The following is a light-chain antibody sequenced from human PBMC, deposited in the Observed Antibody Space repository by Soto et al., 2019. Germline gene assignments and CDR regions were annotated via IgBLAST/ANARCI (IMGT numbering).Light chain of an antibody. CDR2: NDN. CDR1: TSNIGSNL. V-gene: IGLV1-47*02. J-gene: IGLJ2*01. CDR3: AVWDDSLSGVL. Sequence: QAVVAQPPSASGTPGQRVTISCSGSTSNIGSNLASWYQQLPGSAPKLLIYNDNERPSGVPDRFSGSKSGTSASLGISGLRSEDEADYYCAVWDDSLSGVLFGGGTKVTVL.